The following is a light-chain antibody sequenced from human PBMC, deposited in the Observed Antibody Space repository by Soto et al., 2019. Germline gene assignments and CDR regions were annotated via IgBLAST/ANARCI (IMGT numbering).Light chain of an antibody. CDR3: AAWDDSVSGVA. V-gene: IGLV1-44*01. Sequence: QSVLTQPPSASGTPGQTVTISCSGRSSNIGSNTVNWYQQVPGTAPKLLIYSTSQRPSGVPDRFSGSKSGTSASLAISGLQSDDEADYYCAAWDDSVSGVAFGGGTKLTVL. CDR1: SSNIGSNT. J-gene: IGLJ3*02. CDR2: STS.